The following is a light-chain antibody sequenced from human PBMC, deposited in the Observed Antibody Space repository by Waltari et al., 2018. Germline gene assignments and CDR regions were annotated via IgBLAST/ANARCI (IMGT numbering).Light chain of an antibody. V-gene: IGLV1-47*01. CDR1: SSNIGSNY. Sequence: QSVLTQPPSASGTPGQRVTISCSGSSSNIGSNYVYWYQQLPGTAPKLLIYRNNRRPSGVPDRFSGYKSGASSSLSICVLRSEDEADYDCSAWDDSLSVLFGGGSKLTVL. CDR2: RNN. CDR3: SAWDDSLSVL. J-gene: IGLJ2*01.